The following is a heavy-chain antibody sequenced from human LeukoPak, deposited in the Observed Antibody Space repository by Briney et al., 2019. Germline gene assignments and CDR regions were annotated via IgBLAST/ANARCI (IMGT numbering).Heavy chain of an antibody. Sequence: GGSLRLSCAASGFTFSSYGMHWVRQAPGKGLEWVAFIRYDGSNKYYADSVKGRFTISRDNSKNTLYLQMNSLRAEDTAVYYCARDHYDSSGYLFLDYWGQGTLVTVSS. D-gene: IGHD3-22*01. CDR2: IRYDGSNK. J-gene: IGHJ4*02. CDR1: GFTFSSYG. CDR3: ARDHYDSSGYLFLDY. V-gene: IGHV3-30*02.